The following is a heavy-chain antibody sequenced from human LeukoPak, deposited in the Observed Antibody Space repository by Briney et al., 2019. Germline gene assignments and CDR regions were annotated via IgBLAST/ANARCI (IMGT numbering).Heavy chain of an antibody. J-gene: IGHJ4*02. CDR3: AKEPNKYSGYDYFDY. CDR2: ISWNNDNI. Sequence: GGSLRLSCAASGFTFDDYAMHWVRLAPGKGLEWVSGISWNNDNIHYADSVMGRFTISRDNAKNSLYLQMNSLRVEDTALYYCAKEPNKYSGYDYFDYWGQGTLVTVSS. CDR1: GFTFDDYA. D-gene: IGHD5-12*01. V-gene: IGHV3-9*01.